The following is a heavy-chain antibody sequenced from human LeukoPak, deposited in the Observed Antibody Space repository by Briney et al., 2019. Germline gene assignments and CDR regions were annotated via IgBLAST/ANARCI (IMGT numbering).Heavy chain of an antibody. J-gene: IGHJ4*02. CDR2: ISWNSGSI. CDR1: GFTFDDYA. D-gene: IGHD3-22*01. Sequence: GGSLRLSCAASGFTFDDYAMHWVRQAPGKGLEWVSGISWNSGSIGYADSVKGRFTISRDNAKNSLYLQMNSLRAEDTALYYCAKDINYYDSSGIDYWGQGTLVTISS. V-gene: IGHV3-9*01. CDR3: AKDINYYDSSGIDY.